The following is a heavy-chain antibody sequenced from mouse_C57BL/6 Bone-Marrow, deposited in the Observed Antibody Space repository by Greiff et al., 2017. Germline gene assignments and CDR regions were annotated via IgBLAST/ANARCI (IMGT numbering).Heavy chain of an antibody. Sequence: DVQLQESGPGLAKPSQTLSLTCSVTGYSITSDYWNWIRKFPGNKLEYMGYISYSGSTYYNPSLKSRISITRDTSKNQYYLQLNSVTTEDTATYYGARCPPYGNGYFDVWGTGTTVTVSS. CDR2: ISYSGST. CDR3: ARCPPYGNGYFDV. J-gene: IGHJ1*03. V-gene: IGHV3-8*01. CDR1: GYSITSDY. D-gene: IGHD2-1*01.